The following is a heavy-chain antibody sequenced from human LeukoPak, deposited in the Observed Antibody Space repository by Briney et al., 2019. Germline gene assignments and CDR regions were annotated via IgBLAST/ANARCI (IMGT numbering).Heavy chain of an antibody. CDR2: ISGSDGTT. J-gene: IGHJ4*02. Sequence: GGSLRLSCAASGFTFVNYVMTWVRQAPGKGLEWVSSISGSDGTTFYADSVKGRFTISRDNSKNTLYLQMNSLRSEDTAVYYCAKSIARRGFDYWGQGTLVTVSS. CDR1: GFTFVNYV. D-gene: IGHD6-6*01. CDR3: AKSIARRGFDY. V-gene: IGHV3-23*01.